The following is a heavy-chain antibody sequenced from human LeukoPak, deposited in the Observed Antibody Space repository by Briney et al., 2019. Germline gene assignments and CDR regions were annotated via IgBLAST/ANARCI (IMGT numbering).Heavy chain of an antibody. CDR1: GGSIRGSY. V-gene: IGHV4-59*01. D-gene: IGHD4-17*01. Sequence: SETLSLTCTVSGGSIRGSYWSWIRQPPGKGLEWIGYIYYSGSTGYNLSLKSRVTISVDTSKNQFSLKLNSMTAADTAVYYCARTTTKYNTYDYWGQGTLVTVSS. CDR3: ARTTTKYNTYDY. CDR2: IYYSGST. J-gene: IGHJ4*02.